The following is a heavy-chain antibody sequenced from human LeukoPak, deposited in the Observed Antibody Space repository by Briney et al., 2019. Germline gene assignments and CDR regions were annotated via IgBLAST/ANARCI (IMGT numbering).Heavy chain of an antibody. CDR1: GGTFSSYA. V-gene: IGHV1-69*01. CDR2: IIPTFGTA. CDR3: ARDYDFWSGYYTGRWFDP. J-gene: IGHJ5*02. D-gene: IGHD3-3*01. Sequence: SVKVSCKASGGTFSSYAISWVRQAPGQGLEWMGGIIPTFGTANYAQKFQGRVTITADESTSTAYMELSSLRSEDTAVYYCARDYDFWSGYYTGRWFDPWGQGTLVTVSS.